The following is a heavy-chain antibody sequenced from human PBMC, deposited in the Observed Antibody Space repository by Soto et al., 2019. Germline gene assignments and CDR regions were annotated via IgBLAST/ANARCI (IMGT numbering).Heavy chain of an antibody. D-gene: IGHD6-19*01. J-gene: IGHJ4*02. CDR1: GGTFSSYA. Sequence: ASVKVSCKASGGTFSSYAISWVRQAPGQGLEWMGGIIPIFGTANYAQKFQGRVTITADESTSTAYMELSSLRSEDTAVYYCARQINGYSSGWPFDYWGQGTLVTVSS. V-gene: IGHV1-69*13. CDR2: IIPIFGTA. CDR3: ARQINGYSSGWPFDY.